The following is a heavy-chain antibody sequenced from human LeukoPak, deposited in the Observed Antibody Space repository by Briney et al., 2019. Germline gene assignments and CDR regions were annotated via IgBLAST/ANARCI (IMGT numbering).Heavy chain of an antibody. Sequence: GGSLRLSCAASGFTFSTYGMHWGRPAPGKGLGGGGIIWYDGSNKFYADSVKGRFTISRDNSKNTLYLQMNSLRAEDTAVYYCARVRGSVGLTASYIDYWGQGTLVTVSS. V-gene: IGHV3-33*01. CDR2: IWYDGSNK. D-gene: IGHD3-10*01. CDR3: ARVRGSVGLTASYIDY. CDR1: GFTFSTYG. J-gene: IGHJ4*02.